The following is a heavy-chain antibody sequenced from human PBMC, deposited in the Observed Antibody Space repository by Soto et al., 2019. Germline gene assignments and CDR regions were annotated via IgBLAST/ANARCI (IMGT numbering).Heavy chain of an antibody. D-gene: IGHD3-10*01. V-gene: IGHV1-8*01. CDR1: GDTFTTYD. CDR2: INPNSGNI. J-gene: IGHJ4*02. Sequence: ASVKVSCKASGDTFTTYDINWVRQATGHGLEWMGWINPNSGNIGYAQRFQGRVTMARDTAIRTAYMEVSSLRSDDTAVYYCARGRASGSYYLLDYWGQGTLVTVSS. CDR3: ARGRASGSYYLLDY.